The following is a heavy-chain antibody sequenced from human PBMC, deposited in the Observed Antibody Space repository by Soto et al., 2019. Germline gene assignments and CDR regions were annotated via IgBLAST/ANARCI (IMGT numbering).Heavy chain of an antibody. CDR3: ARKRLVRGVSAFGAFDI. V-gene: IGHV4-34*01. J-gene: IGHJ3*02. D-gene: IGHD3-10*01. CDR2: INHSGST. Sequence: SETLSLTCAVYGGSFSGYYWSWIRQPPGKGLEWIGEINHSGSTNYNPSLKSRVTISVDTSKNQFSLKLSSVTAADTAVYYCARKRLVRGVSAFGAFDIWGQGTMVTVSS. CDR1: GGSFSGYY.